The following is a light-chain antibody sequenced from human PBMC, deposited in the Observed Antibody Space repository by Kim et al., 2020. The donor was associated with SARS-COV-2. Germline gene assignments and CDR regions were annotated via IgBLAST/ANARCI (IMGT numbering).Light chain of an antibody. CDR1: KLGDKY. J-gene: IGLJ2*01. Sequence: SYELTQPPSVSVSPGQTASITCSGHKLGDKYACWYQQKPGQSPVLVIYQDNKRPSGIPARFSGSNSENTATLTISGTQAMDEADYYCQTWDSSTVLFGGGTQLTVL. CDR3: QTWDSSTVL. V-gene: IGLV3-1*01. CDR2: QDN.